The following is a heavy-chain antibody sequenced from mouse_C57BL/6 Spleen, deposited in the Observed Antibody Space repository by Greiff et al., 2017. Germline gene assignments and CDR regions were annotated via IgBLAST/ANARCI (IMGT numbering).Heavy chain of an antibody. Sequence: VQLQQSGPELVKPGASVKMSCTASGYTFTDYNMPWVKQSHGKSLEWIGYINPNNGGTSYNQKFKGKATLTVNKSSSTAYMELRSLTSEDSAVYYCAREKDYYGSSYEGWFAYWGQGTLVTVSA. J-gene: IGHJ3*01. CDR1: GYTFTDYN. CDR3: AREKDYYGSSYEGWFAY. CDR2: INPNNGGT. D-gene: IGHD1-1*01. V-gene: IGHV1-22*01.